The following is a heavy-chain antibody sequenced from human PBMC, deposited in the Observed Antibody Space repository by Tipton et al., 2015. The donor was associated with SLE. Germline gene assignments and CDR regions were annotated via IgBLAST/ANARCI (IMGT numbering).Heavy chain of an antibody. Sequence: TLSLTCTVSGGSITSHYWSWFRQPPGKGLEWIGYIYYRGNTKYNPSLKSRVTISLDTSRTQFSLKLSSVTAADTAVYYCARDGRGYCDNSGCSEYHWFDPWGQGTLVTVSS. V-gene: IGHV4-59*11. CDR1: GGSITSHY. CDR2: IYYRGNT. CDR3: ARDGRGYCDNSGCSEYHWFDP. J-gene: IGHJ5*02. D-gene: IGHD2-15*01.